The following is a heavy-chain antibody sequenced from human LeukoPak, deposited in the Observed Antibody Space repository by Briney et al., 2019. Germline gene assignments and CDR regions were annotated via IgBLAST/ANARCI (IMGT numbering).Heavy chain of an antibody. CDR2: IRYDGSNK. CDR1: GFTFSTYG. V-gene: IGHV3-30*02. CDR3: ARDRHSSVDY. J-gene: IGHJ4*02. Sequence: GGSLRLSCAASGFTFSTYGMHWVRQAPGKGLEWVAFIRYDGSNKYYADPVKGRFTISRDNSKNTLYLQMNSLKAEDTAVYYCARDRHSSVDYWGQGTLVTVSS. D-gene: IGHD3-22*01.